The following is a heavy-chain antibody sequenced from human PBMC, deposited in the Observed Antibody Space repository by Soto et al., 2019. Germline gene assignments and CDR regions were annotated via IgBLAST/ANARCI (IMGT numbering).Heavy chain of an antibody. V-gene: IGHV4-59*01. CDR3: ARVNYGDYYYGMDV. CDR1: GGSINYSY. J-gene: IGHJ6*02. D-gene: IGHD4-17*01. Sequence: SETLSLTFTVSGGSINYSYWNWIRQHPGKGLEWIGYISYTGSANYNASLKSRLTISVDTSENQFSLKLSSVTAADTALYYCARVNYGDYYYGMDVWCQGTTVTVSS. CDR2: ISYTGSA.